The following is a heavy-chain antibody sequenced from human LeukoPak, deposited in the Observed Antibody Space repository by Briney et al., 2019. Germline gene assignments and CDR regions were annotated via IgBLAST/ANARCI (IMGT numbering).Heavy chain of an antibody. J-gene: IGHJ4*02. D-gene: IGHD6-13*01. Sequence: ASVEVSCKASGYTFTSYDINWVRQATGQGLEWMGWMNPNSGNTGYAQKFQGRVTMTRNTSISTAYMELSSLRSEDTAVYYCARGIAAAGTGSYFDYWGQGTLVTVSS. V-gene: IGHV1-8*01. CDR2: MNPNSGNT. CDR1: GYTFTSYD. CDR3: ARGIAAAGTGSYFDY.